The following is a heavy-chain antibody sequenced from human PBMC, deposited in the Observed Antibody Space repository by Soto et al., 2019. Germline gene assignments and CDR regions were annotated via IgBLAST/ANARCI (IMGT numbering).Heavy chain of an antibody. CDR3: ARDRGAYGMDV. V-gene: IGHV4-61*01. CDR1: GGSVSSGSYY. CDR2: LYYSGST. Sequence: SETLSLTCTVSGGSVSVSGGSVSSGSYYWSWIRQPPGKGLEWIGYLYYSGSTNYNPSLKSRVTISVDTSKNQFSLKLSSVTAADTAVYYCARDRGAYGMDVWGQGTTVTVS. J-gene: IGHJ6*02.